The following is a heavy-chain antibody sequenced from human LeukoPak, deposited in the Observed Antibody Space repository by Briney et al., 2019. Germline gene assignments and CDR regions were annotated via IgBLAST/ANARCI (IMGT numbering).Heavy chain of an antibody. CDR2: ISGNADST. V-gene: IGHV3-23*01. J-gene: IGHJ4*02. D-gene: IGHD5-12*01. CDR3: AKEGGYDGVDW. CDR1: GFTFSSYA. Sequence: GGSLRLSCAASGFTFSSYAMNWVRQAPGKGLEWVSIISGNADSTHYADSVKGRFTISRDNSKNTLFLQVNSLRAEDTAVYYCAKEGGYDGVDWWGQGTLVTVSS.